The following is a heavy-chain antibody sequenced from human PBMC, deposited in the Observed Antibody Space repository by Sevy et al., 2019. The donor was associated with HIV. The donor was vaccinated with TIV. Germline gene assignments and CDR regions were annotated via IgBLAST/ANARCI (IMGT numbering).Heavy chain of an antibody. CDR3: AGDLGDCSGASCYPFDY. V-gene: IGHV3-21*01. CDR2: ISSSSNKI. J-gene: IGHJ4*02. D-gene: IGHD2-15*01. CDR1: GFSFSTYS. Sequence: GGSLRLSCAASGFSFSTYSMNWVRQAPGKGLEWVSSISSSSNKIYYADSVKDRFTISRDNAKNSQFLQMNGLRAEDTAVYYCAGDLGDCSGASCYPFDYWGQGTLVTVSS.